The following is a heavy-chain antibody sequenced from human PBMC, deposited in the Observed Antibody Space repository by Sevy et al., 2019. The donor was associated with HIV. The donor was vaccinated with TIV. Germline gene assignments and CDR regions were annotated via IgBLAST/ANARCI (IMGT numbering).Heavy chain of an antibody. V-gene: IGHV3-30*03. CDR2: ISYEGSNI. Sequence: GGSLRLSCAASALTFTRYAFHWVRQAPGKGPEWLGVISYEGSNIYYGPSVKGRFTISRDNSKNTLYLQMNDMRTEDSSGYYCDRDLHPPGPVRGTNFDYWGRGTLVTVSS. J-gene: IGHJ4*02. CDR3: DRDLHPPGPVRGTNFDY. CDR1: ALTFTRYA. D-gene: IGHD1-1*01.